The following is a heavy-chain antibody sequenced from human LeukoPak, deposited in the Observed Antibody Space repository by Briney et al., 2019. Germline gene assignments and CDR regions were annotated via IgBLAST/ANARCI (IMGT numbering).Heavy chain of an antibody. Sequence: PGGSLRLSCSASGFPGPSFAMAWVRQAPGKGLEWVSGIAAGATGTYYSDSVKGRFTISRDNSRKTVQLQMNSLRAEDPAVYYCAKSYDSGGYPLGDYWGQGTLVTVSS. V-gene: IGHV3-23*01. CDR1: GFPGPSFA. J-gene: IGHJ4*02. CDR2: IAAGATGT. D-gene: IGHD3-22*01. CDR3: AKSYDSGGYPLGDY.